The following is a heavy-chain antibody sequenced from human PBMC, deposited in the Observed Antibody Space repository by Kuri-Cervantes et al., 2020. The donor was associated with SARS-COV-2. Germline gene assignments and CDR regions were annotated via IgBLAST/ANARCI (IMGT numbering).Heavy chain of an antibody. J-gene: IGHJ1*01. CDR1: EFTFSCYA. V-gene: IGHV3-23*01. D-gene: IGHD3-3*01. CDR3: AKDEGISSVGDYYDFWSGYYGADFQH. Sequence: GESLEICCAAAEFTFSCYAMSWVRQAPGKGLEWVSAISDSGGSTYYEDSVKGRFTISRDNSKNTLYLQMNSLRAEDTAVYYCAKDEGISSVGDYYDFWSGYYGADFQHWGQGTLVTVSS. CDR2: ISDSGGST.